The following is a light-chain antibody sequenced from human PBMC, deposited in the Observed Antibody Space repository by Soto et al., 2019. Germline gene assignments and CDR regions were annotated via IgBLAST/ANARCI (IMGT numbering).Light chain of an antibody. V-gene: IGLV2-14*01. CDR1: SSDVGGYNY. J-gene: IGLJ1*01. CDR2: EVS. Sequence: QSVLTQPASVSGSPGQSITISCTGTSSDVGGYNYVSWYQQHPGKAPKLLIYEVSNRPSGVSSRFSGSKSANTASLTISGLQAEDEAYYYCYSYTSSNTLVFGTGTKVTVL. CDR3: YSYTSSNTLV.